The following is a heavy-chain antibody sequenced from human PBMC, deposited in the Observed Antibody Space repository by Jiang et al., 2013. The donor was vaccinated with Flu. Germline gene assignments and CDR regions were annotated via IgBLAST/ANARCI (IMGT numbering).Heavy chain of an antibody. V-gene: IGHV4-59*01. CDR1: GGSISSYY. Sequence: GPGLVKPSETLSLTCTVSGGSISSYYWSWIRQPPGKGLEWIGYIYYSGSTNYNPSLKSRVTISVDTSKNQFSLKLSSVTAADTAVYYCARDQGMAAFDYWGQGTLVTVSS. D-gene: IGHD5-24*01. CDR2: IYYSGST. J-gene: IGHJ4*02. CDR3: ARDQGMAAFDY.